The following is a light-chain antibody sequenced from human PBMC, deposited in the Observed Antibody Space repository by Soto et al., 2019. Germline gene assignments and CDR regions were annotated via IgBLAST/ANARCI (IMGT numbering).Light chain of an antibody. V-gene: IGKV1-5*03. J-gene: IGKJ4*01. Sequence: DLQLIQTPPTLSASVGDRVTISCRASQSISSWLAWYQQKPGKAPKLLIYKASSLESGVPSRFSGSGSGTEFTLTISSLQPDDFATYYCQQYNSYPLTFGGGTKVDI. CDR3: QQYNSYPLT. CDR1: QSISSW. CDR2: KAS.